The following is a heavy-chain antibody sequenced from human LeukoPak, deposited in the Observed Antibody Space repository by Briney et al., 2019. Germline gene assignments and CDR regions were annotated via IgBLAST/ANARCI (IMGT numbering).Heavy chain of an antibody. CDR1: GFAFDEHG. Sequence: GGSLRLSCTASGFAFDEHGMSWVRQVPGKGLEWVSGINWSGGSTGYADPLRGRFTISRDNAKNSLYLQMDSLRAEDTALYYCVRAPITSPFYFDYWGQGTLVTVSS. D-gene: IGHD2-2*01. V-gene: IGHV3-20*04. CDR3: VRAPITSPFYFDY. CDR2: INWSGGST. J-gene: IGHJ4*02.